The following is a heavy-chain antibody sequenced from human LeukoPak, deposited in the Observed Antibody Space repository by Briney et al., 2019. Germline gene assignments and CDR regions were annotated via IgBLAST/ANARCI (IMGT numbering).Heavy chain of an antibody. CDR3: ARAGEGLRSYGFDM. Sequence: PGGSLRLSCAVSGFTFSTYAMHWVRQAPGKGLEWVAFISYDGRNKYYADSVKGRFTISRDNAKNTLDLQMNNLRAEDTAVYYCARAGEGLRSYGFDMWGQGTKVSVST. CDR2: ISYDGRNK. CDR1: GFTFSTYA. J-gene: IGHJ3*02. D-gene: IGHD4-17*01. V-gene: IGHV3-30*04.